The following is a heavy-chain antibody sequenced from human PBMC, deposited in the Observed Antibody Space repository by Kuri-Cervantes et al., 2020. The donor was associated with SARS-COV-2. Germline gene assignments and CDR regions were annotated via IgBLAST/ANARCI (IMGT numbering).Heavy chain of an antibody. CDR3: ARAAGPNDY. J-gene: IGHJ4*02. Sequence: GESLKISCAASGFSFSSYGMSWVRQAPGKGLEWVSYISSSGSTIYYADSVKGRFTISRDNAKNSLYLQMNSLRAEDTAVYYCARAAGPNDYWGQGTLVTVSS. CDR1: GFSFSSYG. CDR2: ISSSGSTI. V-gene: IGHV3-48*04.